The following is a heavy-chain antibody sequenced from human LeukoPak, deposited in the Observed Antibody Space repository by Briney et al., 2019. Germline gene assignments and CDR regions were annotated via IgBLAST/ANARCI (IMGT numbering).Heavy chain of an antibody. CDR3: ARHFTRDNDYGDEDAFDI. D-gene: IGHD4-17*01. V-gene: IGHV4-59*08. Sequence: SETLSLTCTVSGGSISSYYWSWIRHPPGKGLEWIGYIYYSGSTNYNPSLKSRVTISVDTSKNQFSLKLSSVTAADTAVYYCARHFTRDNDYGDEDAFDIWGQGTMVTVSS. CDR2: IYYSGST. J-gene: IGHJ3*02. CDR1: GGSISSYY.